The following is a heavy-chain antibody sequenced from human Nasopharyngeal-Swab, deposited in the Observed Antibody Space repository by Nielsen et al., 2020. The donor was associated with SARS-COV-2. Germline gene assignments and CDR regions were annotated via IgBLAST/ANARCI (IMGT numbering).Heavy chain of an antibody. CDR2: IKQDGSEK. Sequence: GESLKISCAASGFTFSSYWMSWVRQAPGKGLEWVANIKQDGSEKYYVDSVKGRFTISRDNAKNSLYLQMNSLGAEDTAVYYCARDSDIPYSGYGMDVWGQGTTVTVSS. D-gene: IGHD6-13*01. CDR3: ARDSDIPYSGYGMDV. CDR1: GFTFSSYW. V-gene: IGHV3-7*01. J-gene: IGHJ6*02.